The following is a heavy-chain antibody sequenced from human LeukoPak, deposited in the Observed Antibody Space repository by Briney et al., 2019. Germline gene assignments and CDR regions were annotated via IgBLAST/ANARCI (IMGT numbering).Heavy chain of an antibody. D-gene: IGHD6-6*01. CDR1: GGSISSSSYY. V-gene: IGHV4-39*01. CDR2: IYYSGST. Sequence: SETLSLTCTVSGGSISSSSYYWGWIRQPPGKGLEWIGSIYYSGSTYYNPSLKSRVTISVDTSKNQFSLKLSSVTAADTAVYYCARVKRGYSSSGPIIQYHAFDIWGQGTMVTVSS. J-gene: IGHJ3*02. CDR3: ARVKRGYSSSGPIIQYHAFDI.